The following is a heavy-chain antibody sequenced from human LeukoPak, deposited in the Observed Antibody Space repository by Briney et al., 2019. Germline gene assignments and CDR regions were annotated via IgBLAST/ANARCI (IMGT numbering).Heavy chain of an antibody. V-gene: IGHV3-30-3*02. Sequence: GGSLRLSCAASGFTFSSYAMHWVRQAPGKGLEWVAVISYDGSNKYYADSVKGRFTISRDNSKNTLYLQMNSLRAEDTAVYYCAKRSSTDVWGSYADYWGQGTLVTVSS. CDR2: ISYDGSNK. D-gene: IGHD3-16*01. CDR1: GFTFSSYA. J-gene: IGHJ4*02. CDR3: AKRSSTDVWGSYADY.